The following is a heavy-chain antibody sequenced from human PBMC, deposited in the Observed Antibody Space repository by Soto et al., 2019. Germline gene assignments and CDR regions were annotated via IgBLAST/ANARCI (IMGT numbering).Heavy chain of an antibody. J-gene: IGHJ6*02. CDR2: IIPIFGTA. CDR1: GGTFSSYS. CDR3: ARDNWYYDILTGTPESPHYYYYGMDV. Sequence: SAKVSCKASGGTFSSYSISWARQAPEKGLEWMGGIIPIFGTANYAQKFQGRVTITADESTSTAYMELSSLRSEDTAVYYCARDNWYYDILTGTPESPHYYYYGMDVWGQGTTVTVSS. V-gene: IGHV1-69*13. D-gene: IGHD3-9*01.